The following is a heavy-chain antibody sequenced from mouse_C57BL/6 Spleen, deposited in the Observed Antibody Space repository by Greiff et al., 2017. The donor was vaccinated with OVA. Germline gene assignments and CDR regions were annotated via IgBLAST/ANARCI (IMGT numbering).Heavy chain of an antibody. V-gene: IGHV1-55*01. CDR1: GYTFTSYW. J-gene: IGHJ2*01. Sequence: QVHVKQPGAELVKPGASVKMSCKASGYTFTSYWITWVKQRPGQGLEWIGDIYPGSGSTNYNEKFKSKATLTVDTSSSTAYMQLSSLTSEDSAVYYCARGPTNFDYWGQGTTLTVSS. CDR2: IYPGSGST. CDR3: ARGPTNFDY.